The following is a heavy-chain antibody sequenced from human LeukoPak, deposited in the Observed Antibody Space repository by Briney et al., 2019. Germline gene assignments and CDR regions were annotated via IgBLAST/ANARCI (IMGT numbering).Heavy chain of an antibody. CDR3: ARDTDYYGPDAFDI. CDR1: GGSISNYY. V-gene: IGHV4-59*01. CDR2: IYYSGNT. D-gene: IGHD4-17*01. Sequence: SETLSLTCTVSGGSISNYYWSWIRQPPGKGLEWIGYIYYSGNTNYNPSLKSRVTISVDTSKNQFSLKLSSVTAADTAVYYCARDTDYYGPDAFDIWGQGTMVTVSS. J-gene: IGHJ3*02.